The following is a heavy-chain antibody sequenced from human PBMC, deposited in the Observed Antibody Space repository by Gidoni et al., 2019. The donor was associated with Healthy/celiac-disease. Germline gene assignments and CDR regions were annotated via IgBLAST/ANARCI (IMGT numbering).Heavy chain of an antibody. CDR3: AKDLREGYNSETGFDP. D-gene: IGHD5-12*01. Sequence: EVQLFESGGGLVQPGWSLRLSCAASGFPFSTYAMSWVRQAPWKGLEWVEAISGRGGRTYYADSVKGRFTISRDNSKNTRYLQMNSLRAEDTAVYYCAKDLREGYNSETGFDPWGQGTLVTVSS. CDR1: GFPFSTYA. CDR2: ISGRGGRT. V-gene: IGHV3-23*01. J-gene: IGHJ5*02.